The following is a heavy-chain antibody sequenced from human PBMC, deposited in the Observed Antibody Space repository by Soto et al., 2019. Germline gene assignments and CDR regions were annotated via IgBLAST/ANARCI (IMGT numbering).Heavy chain of an antibody. V-gene: IGHV1-2*04. J-gene: IGHJ3*02. CDR2: INPNSGGT. CDR3: ACLNSYGYDAFDI. CDR1: GYTFTGYY. Sequence: GASVKVSCKASGYTFTGYYMHWVRQAPGQGLEWMGWINPNSGGTNYAQKFQGWVTMTRDTSISTAYMELSRLRSDDTAVYYCACLNSYGYDAFDIWGPGTMVTVSS. D-gene: IGHD5-18*01.